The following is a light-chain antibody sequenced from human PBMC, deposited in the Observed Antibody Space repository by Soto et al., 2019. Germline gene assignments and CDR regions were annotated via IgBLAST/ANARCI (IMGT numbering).Light chain of an antibody. CDR1: QSVASSF. CDR2: TAS. Sequence: EIVLTQSPGTLSLSPGARATLSCRASQSVASSFIAWFQQKPGQPPRLLIYTASSRAPGSPDRFTASGSGTEFTLTISRLEPEDFAVYYCHKYGPSPLTFGGGTKVEI. CDR3: HKYGPSPLT. V-gene: IGKV3-20*01. J-gene: IGKJ4*01.